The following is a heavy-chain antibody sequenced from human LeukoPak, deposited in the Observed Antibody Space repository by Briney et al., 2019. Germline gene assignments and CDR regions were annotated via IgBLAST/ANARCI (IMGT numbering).Heavy chain of an antibody. CDR1: GFTFSSYD. CDR3: ARDAGVNMCDQ. CDR2: IWSDGNNK. D-gene: IGHD2/OR15-2a*01. Sequence: GGSLRLSCAASGFTFSSYDMSWVRQAPGKGLEWVAVIWSDGNNKYYGDSVKGRFTISRDNSKNTLYLQMNSLRFEDTAVYYCARDAGVNMCDQWGQGTLVTVSP. V-gene: IGHV3-33*08. J-gene: IGHJ5*02.